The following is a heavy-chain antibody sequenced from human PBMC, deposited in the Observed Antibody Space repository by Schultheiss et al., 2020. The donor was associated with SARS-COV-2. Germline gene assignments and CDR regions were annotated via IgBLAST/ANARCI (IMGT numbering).Heavy chain of an antibody. CDR1: GFTFSSYE. CDR3: TTVLPTVVIERAFDI. D-gene: IGHD4-23*01. J-gene: IGHJ3*02. CDR2: IKSKTDGGTT. Sequence: GGSLRLSCAASGFTFSSYEMNWVRQAPGKGLEWVGRIKSKTDGGTTDYAAPVKGRFTISRDDSKNTLYLQMNSLKTEDTAVYYCTTVLPTVVIERAFDIWGQGTMVTVSS. V-gene: IGHV3-15*01.